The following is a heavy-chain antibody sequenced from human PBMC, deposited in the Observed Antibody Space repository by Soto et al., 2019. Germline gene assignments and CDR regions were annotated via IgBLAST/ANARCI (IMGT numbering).Heavy chain of an antibody. CDR3: ARGPSGPLSIFGVVIPDRFDY. V-gene: IGHV3-21*01. CDR2: ISSSSSYI. D-gene: IGHD3-3*01. CDR1: GFTFSSYS. J-gene: IGHJ4*02. Sequence: GGSLRLSCAASGFTFSSYSMNWVRQAPGKGLEWVSSISSSSSYIYYADSVKGRFTISRDNAKNSLYLQMNSLRAEDTAVYYCARGPSGPLSIFGVVIPDRFDYWGQGTLVTVSS.